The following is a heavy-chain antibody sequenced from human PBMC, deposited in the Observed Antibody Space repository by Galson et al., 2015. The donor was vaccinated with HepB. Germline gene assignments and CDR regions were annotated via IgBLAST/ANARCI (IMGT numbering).Heavy chain of an antibody. D-gene: IGHD6-19*01. CDR3: ARADSSGWYYYYYGMDV. Sequence: CAGSGFTFSSYAMHWIRQAPGKGLEWVAAISHDTNNKYYADPVKGRFSISRDNSKNTLYLQMNSLRIEDTAVDYCARADSSGWYYYYYGMDVWGQGTTV. J-gene: IGHJ6*02. CDR1: GFTFSSYA. V-gene: IGHV3-30*04. CDR2: ISHDTNNK.